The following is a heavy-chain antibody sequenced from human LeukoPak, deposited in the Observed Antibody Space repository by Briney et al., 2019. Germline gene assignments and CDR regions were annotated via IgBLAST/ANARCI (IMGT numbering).Heavy chain of an antibody. CDR3: ATEAIVVVTARDYWYFDL. V-gene: IGHV1-69*04. CDR2: IIPILGIP. J-gene: IGHJ2*01. CDR1: GGTFSSYA. Sequence: GSSVKVSCKASGGTFSSYAISWVRQAPEQGLEWMGRIIPILGIPNYAQKFQGRVTITADKSTTTAYMELSSLRSEDTAVYYCATEAIVVVTARDYWYFDLWGRGTLVTVSS. D-gene: IGHD2-21*02.